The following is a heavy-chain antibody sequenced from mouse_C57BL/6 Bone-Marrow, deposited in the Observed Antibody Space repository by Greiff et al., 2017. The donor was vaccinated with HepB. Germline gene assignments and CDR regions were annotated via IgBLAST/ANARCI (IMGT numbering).Heavy chain of an antibody. Sequence: EVQLQQSGAELVRPGASVKLSCTASGFNIKDDHMHWVKQRPEQGLEWIGWIDPENGDTEYASKFQGKATITADTSSNTAYLQLSSLTSEDTAVYYCTTTMVTTNDYWGQGTTLTVSS. CDR3: TTTMVTTNDY. CDR1: GFNIKDDH. CDR2: IDPENGDT. D-gene: IGHD2-2*01. J-gene: IGHJ2*01. V-gene: IGHV14-4*01.